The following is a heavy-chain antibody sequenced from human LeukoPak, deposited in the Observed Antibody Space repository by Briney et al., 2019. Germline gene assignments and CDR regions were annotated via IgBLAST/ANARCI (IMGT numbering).Heavy chain of an antibody. Sequence: GGSLRLSCAASGFTFSSYAMSWARQAPGKGLEWVAVISYDGSNKYYADSVKGRFTISRDNSKNTLYLQMNSLRAEDTAVYYCAREAGTRFDYWGQGTLVTVSS. CDR1: GFTFSSYA. CDR2: ISYDGSNK. V-gene: IGHV3-30-3*01. CDR3: AREAGTRFDY. J-gene: IGHJ4*02. D-gene: IGHD1-7*01.